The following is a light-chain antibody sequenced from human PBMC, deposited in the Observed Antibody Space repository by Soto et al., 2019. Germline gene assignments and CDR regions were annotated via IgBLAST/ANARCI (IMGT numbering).Light chain of an antibody. CDR2: DVT. V-gene: IGLV2-14*03. J-gene: IGLJ2*01. CDR3: NSYTSTNTLV. CDR1: SSDVGGYNH. Sequence: QSALTQPASVSGSPGQSITISCTGTSSDVGGYNHVSWYQQHPGKAPKLMIYDVTARPSGVSNRFSGSKSGNTASLAISGLQAEDEAEYYCNSYTSTNTLVFGGGTKLTVL.